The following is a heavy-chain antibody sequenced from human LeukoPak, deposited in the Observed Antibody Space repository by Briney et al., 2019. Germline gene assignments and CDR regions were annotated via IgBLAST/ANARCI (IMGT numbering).Heavy chain of an antibody. CDR1: GYTFTDYA. V-gene: IGHV1-3*03. CDR3: ARGGQQWRGGNYFDS. Sequence: GASVKVSCKASGYTFTDYALHWVRQAPGQSLEWMGWITTGRGKTRYSQDFQCRITLTRDKSANTVYTDLSDLTSEDTAIYYCARGGQQWRGGNYFDSWGQGTLVAVSS. D-gene: IGHD6-19*01. CDR2: ITTGRGKT. J-gene: IGHJ4*02.